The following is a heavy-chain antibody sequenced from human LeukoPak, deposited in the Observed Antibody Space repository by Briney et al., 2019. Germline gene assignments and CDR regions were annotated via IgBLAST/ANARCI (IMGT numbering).Heavy chain of an antibody. Sequence: GGSLRLSCAASGFTFSSYGMHWVRQAPGKGLEWVAVIWYDGSNKYYADSVKGRFTISRDNSKNTLYLQMNSLRAEDTAVYYCARDLHHYYGSGSYYIAFGYWGQGTLVTVSS. V-gene: IGHV3-33*01. CDR2: IWYDGSNK. D-gene: IGHD3-10*01. J-gene: IGHJ4*02. CDR1: GFTFSSYG. CDR3: ARDLHHYYGSGSYYIAFGY.